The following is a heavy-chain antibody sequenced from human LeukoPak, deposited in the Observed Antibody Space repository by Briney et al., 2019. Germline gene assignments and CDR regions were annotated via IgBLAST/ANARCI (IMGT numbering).Heavy chain of an antibody. Sequence: GASVKVSCKASGYTFTGYYMHWVRQAPGQGLEWMGWINPNSGGTNYAQKFQGRVTMTRDTSISTAYMELSRLRSDDTAVYYCARVLEYYYGSGSYYNEGWQSRYNWFDPWGQGTLVTVSS. CDR3: ARVLEYYYGSGSYYNEGWQSRYNWFDP. CDR2: INPNSGGT. D-gene: IGHD3-10*01. J-gene: IGHJ5*02. CDR1: GYTFTGYY. V-gene: IGHV1-2*02.